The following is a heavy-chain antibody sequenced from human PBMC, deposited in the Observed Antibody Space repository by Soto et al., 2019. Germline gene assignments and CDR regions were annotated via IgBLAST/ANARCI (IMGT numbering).Heavy chain of an antibody. Sequence: PVGSLRLSCAASGFTFSSYEMNWVRQAPGKGLEWVSYISSSGSTIYYADSVKGRFTISRDNAKNSLYLQMNSLRAEDTAVYYCAREGIFGVARWGQGTLVTVSS. CDR3: AREGIFGVAR. D-gene: IGHD3-3*01. CDR2: ISSSGSTI. J-gene: IGHJ4*02. CDR1: GFTFSSYE. V-gene: IGHV3-48*03.